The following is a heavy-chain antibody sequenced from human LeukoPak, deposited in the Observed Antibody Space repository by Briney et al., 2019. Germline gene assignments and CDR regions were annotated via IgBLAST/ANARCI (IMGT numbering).Heavy chain of an antibody. CDR1: GYSISSGYY. CDR2: VYHSGAT. CDR3: ARVPGVYYDILTGYGSGWFDP. D-gene: IGHD3-9*01. V-gene: IGHV4-38-2*02. J-gene: IGHJ5*02. Sequence: PSETLSLICTVSGYSISSGYYWGWVRQPPGKGLEWIGTVYHSGATYYNPSLRSRVTISVDTSKNQFSLRVRSMTAADTAVYYCARVPGVYYDILTGYGSGWFDPWGQGTLVTVPS.